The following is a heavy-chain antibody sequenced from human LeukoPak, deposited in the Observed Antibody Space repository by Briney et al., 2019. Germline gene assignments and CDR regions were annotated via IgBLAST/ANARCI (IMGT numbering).Heavy chain of an antibody. CDR3: ATSRTFDY. V-gene: IGHV3-30*07. Sequence: GGSLRLSCAASGFTFSSYAMHWVRQAPGKGLEWVAVISYDGSNKYYADSVKGRFTISRDNAKNSLYLQMNSLRAEDTDVYYCATSRTFDYWGQGTLVTVSS. CDR2: ISYDGSNK. J-gene: IGHJ4*02. CDR1: GFTFSSYA.